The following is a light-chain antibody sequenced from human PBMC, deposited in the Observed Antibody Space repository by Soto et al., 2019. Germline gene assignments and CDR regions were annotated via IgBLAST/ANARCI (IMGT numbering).Light chain of an antibody. CDR2: AAA. Sequence: AIRMTQSPSSFSASTGDRVTITCRASQGISSYLAWYQQKPGKAPKLLIYAAATLQRGVPSRFSASGSGTDFTLTISRLQSEDFATYYCQQYLSYPHTFGQGTKLEI. V-gene: IGKV1-8*01. J-gene: IGKJ2*01. CDR3: QQYLSYPHT. CDR1: QGISSY.